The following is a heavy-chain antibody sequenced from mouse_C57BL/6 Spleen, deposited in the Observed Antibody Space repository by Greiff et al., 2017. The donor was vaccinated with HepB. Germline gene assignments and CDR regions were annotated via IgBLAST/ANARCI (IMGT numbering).Heavy chain of an antibody. CDR2: ISNGGGST. J-gene: IGHJ3*01. V-gene: IGHV5-12*01. Sequence: EVKLVESGGGLVQPGGSLKLSCAASGFTFSDYYMYWVRQTPEKRLEWVAYISNGGGSTYYPDTVKGRFTISRDNAKNTLYLQMSRLKSEDTAMYYCARPALPYGNYSAWFAYWGQGTLVTVSA. CDR1: GFTFSDYY. D-gene: IGHD2-1*01. CDR3: ARPALPYGNYSAWFAY.